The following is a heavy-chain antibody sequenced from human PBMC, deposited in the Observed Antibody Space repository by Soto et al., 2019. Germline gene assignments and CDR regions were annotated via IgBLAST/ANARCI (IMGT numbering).Heavy chain of an antibody. V-gene: IGHV3-23*01. D-gene: IGHD3-16*02. CDR1: GFTFSSYA. CDR3: AKVSVRGPKVYYYYYGMDV. Sequence: GGSLRLSCAASGFTFSSYAMSWVRQAPGKGLEWVSAISGSGGSTYYADSVKGRFTISRDNSKNTLYLQMNSLRAEDTAVYYCAKVSVRGPKVYYYYYGMDVWGQGTQVTVSS. J-gene: IGHJ6*02. CDR2: ISGSGGST.